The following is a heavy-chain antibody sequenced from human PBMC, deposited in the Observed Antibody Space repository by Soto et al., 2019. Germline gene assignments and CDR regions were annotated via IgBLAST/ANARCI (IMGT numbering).Heavy chain of an antibody. V-gene: IGHV1-69*04. CDR1: VCTFINYV. J-gene: IGHJ4*02. CDR3: ARDMTRNVVPYFDF. CDR2: INPISGEA. Sequence: ASVNVSCKASVCTFINYVCNWVRQAPGQGLEWMGTINPISGEANYTQKFQGRVTITADKSTSTSYMELSSLRSEETAVYYCARDMTRNVVPYFDFWGQGTLVTVSS. D-gene: IGHD2-21*01.